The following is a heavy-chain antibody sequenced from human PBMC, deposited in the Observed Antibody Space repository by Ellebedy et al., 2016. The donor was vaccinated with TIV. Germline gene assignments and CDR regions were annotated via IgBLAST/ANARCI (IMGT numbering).Heavy chain of an antibody. CDR2: IYYSGST. Sequence: SETLSLXXAVYGGSFSGYYWSWIRQHPGKGLEWIGYIYYSGSTYYNPSLKSRVTISVDTSKNQFSLKLSSVTAADTAVYYCAREGYRRSSFDYWGQGTLVTVSS. CDR1: GGSFSGYY. J-gene: IGHJ4*02. V-gene: IGHV4-31*11. CDR3: AREGYRRSSFDY. D-gene: IGHD6-6*01.